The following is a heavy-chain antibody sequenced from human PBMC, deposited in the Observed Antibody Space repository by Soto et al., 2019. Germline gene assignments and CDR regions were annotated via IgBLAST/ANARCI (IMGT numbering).Heavy chain of an antibody. CDR3: TRGGYSSSPTDY. J-gene: IGHJ4*02. V-gene: IGHV3-73*01. CDR2: IRSKANSYAT. CDR1: GFTFSGSA. Sequence: PGGSLRLSCAASGFTFSGSAMHWVRQASGKGLEWVGRIRSKANSYATAYAASVKGRFTISRDDSKNTAYLQMNSLKTEDTAVYYCTRGGYSSSPTDYWGQGTLVTVSS. D-gene: IGHD6-6*01.